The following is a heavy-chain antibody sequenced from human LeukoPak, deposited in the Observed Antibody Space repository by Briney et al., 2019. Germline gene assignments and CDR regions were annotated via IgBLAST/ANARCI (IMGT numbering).Heavy chain of an antibody. CDR3: AKDRNGSYDI. J-gene: IGHJ3*02. CDR1: GFTFSSYE. Sequence: GGSLRLSCAASGFTFSSYEMNWVRQAPGKGLEWVSYISSSGSTIYYADSVKGRFTISRDDSKNSLYLQMSSLRTEDTALYYCAKDRNGSYDIWGQGTMVTVSS. V-gene: IGHV3-48*03. D-gene: IGHD1-26*01. CDR2: ISSSGSTI.